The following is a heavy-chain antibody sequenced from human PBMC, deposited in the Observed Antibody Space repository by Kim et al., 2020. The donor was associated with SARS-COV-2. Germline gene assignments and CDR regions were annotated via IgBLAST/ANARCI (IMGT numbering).Heavy chain of an antibody. CDR1: GFTFSNAW. Sequence: GGSLRLSCAASGFTFSNAWMSWVRQAPGKGLEWVGRIKSKTDGGTTDYAAPVKGRFTISRDDSKNTLYLQMNSLKTEDTAVYYCTTGAIFGVVIMGPYYGMDVWGLGSTVTVCS. J-gene: IGHJ6*02. CDR2: IKSKTDGGTT. CDR3: TTGAIFGVVIMGPYYGMDV. V-gene: IGHV3-15*01. D-gene: IGHD3-3*01.